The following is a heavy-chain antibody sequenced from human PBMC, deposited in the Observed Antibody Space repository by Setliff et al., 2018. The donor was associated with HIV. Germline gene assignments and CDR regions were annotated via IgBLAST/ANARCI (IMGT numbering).Heavy chain of an antibody. D-gene: IGHD2-15*01. J-gene: IGHJ3*02. Sequence: GESLKISCKGSGYSFTSYWIGWVRQMPGKGLEWKGIIYPGDSDTRYSPSFQGQVIISADKSISTAYLQWSSLKASDTAMYYCARPCSGGSALGAFDIWGQGTMVTVSS. V-gene: IGHV5-51*01. CDR1: GYSFTSYW. CDR3: ARPCSGGSALGAFDI. CDR2: IYPGDSDT.